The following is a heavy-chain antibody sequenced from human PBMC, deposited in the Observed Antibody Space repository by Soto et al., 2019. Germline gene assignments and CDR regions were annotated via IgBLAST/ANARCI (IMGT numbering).Heavy chain of an antibody. CDR2: ISSSSSYI. CDR3: ARVTSVYSSGWYFAFDI. D-gene: IGHD6-19*01. J-gene: IGHJ3*02. Sequence: GGSLRLSCAASGFTFSSYSMNWVRQAPGKGLEWVSSISSSSSYIYYADSVKGRFNISRDNAKNSLYLQMNSLRAEDTAVYYCARVTSVYSSGWYFAFDIWGQGTMVTVSS. V-gene: IGHV3-21*01. CDR1: GFTFSSYS.